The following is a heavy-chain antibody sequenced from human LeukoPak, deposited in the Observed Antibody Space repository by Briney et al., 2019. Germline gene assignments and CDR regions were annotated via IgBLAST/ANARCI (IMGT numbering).Heavy chain of an antibody. J-gene: IGHJ4*02. CDR2: ISGSGGST. CDR3: ANIPRSGYAFDY. D-gene: IGHD3-22*01. Sequence: GGSLRLSCAASGFTFSSYAMSWVRQAPGKGLEWVSAISGSGGSTYYADSVKGRFTISRDNSKNTLYLQMNSLRAEDTAVYYCANIPRSGYAFDYWGQGTLVTVSS. CDR1: GFTFSSYA. V-gene: IGHV3-23*01.